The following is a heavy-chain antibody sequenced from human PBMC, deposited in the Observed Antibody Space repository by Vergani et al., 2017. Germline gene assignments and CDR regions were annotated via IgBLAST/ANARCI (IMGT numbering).Heavy chain of an antibody. D-gene: IGHD3-10*01. Sequence: QVQLQQWGAGVEKPAGTLCLTCAFFGESFSSFYWSWLRQPPGKGLEWIGEINNDGHTNYNPSLESRVTVSRDTAKNQFSLNLMSVTAADTAMYYCAVRPRVNLVGGEIVTKRTFDYWSQGSLVTVSS. CDR2: INNDGHT. V-gene: IGHV4-34*02. CDR1: GESFSSFY. J-gene: IGHJ4*02. CDR3: AVRPRVNLVGGEIVTKRTFDY.